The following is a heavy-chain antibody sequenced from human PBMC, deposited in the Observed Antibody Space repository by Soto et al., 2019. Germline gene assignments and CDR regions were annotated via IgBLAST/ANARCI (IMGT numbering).Heavy chain of an antibody. J-gene: IGHJ6*02. V-gene: IGHV4-59*01. D-gene: IGHD3-22*01. CDR2: IYYSGST. CDR3: AREGGYYYDSSGYRGGMDV. Sequence: SETKSLTYTVSGGSISDYYCSWIRQPPGKGLEWIGYIYYSGSTNYNPSLKSRVTISVDTSKNQFSLKLSSVTAADTAVYYCAREGGYYYDSSGYRGGMDVWGQGTTVTVSS. CDR1: GGSISDYY.